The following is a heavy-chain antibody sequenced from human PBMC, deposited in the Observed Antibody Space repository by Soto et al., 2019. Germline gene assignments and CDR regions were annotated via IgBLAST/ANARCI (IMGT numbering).Heavy chain of an antibody. CDR1: GFIYTSYS. V-gene: IGHV3-48*01. Sequence: PGGSLRLSCAASGFIYTSYSMNWVRQAPGKGPEWVSYISASSGVVYYADSVKGRFTISRDNAQNSLFLQMNNLRAEDTAVYYCARGQYHNYYMDVWGKGTTVTVAS. CDR3: ARGQYHNYYMDV. J-gene: IGHJ6*03. CDR2: ISASSGVV.